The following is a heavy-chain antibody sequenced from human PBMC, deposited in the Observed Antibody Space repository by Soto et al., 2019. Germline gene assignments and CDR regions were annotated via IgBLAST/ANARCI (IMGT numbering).Heavy chain of an antibody. CDR1: GYTFTGYY. Sequence: QVQLVQSGAEVKKPGASVKVSCKASGYTFTGYYMHWVRQAPGQGLEWMGWINPNSGGTNYAQKFQGWVTMTRDTSFSTAYMELSRLRSDDTAVYYCARRVDTAMGLYYYYYYGMDVWGQGTTVTVSS. CDR2: INPNSGGT. CDR3: ARRVDTAMGLYYYYYYGMDV. D-gene: IGHD5-18*01. J-gene: IGHJ6*02. V-gene: IGHV1-2*04.